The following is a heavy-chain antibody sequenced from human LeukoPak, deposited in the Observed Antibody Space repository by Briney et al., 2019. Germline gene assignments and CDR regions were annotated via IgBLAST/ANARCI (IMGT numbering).Heavy chain of an antibody. CDR2: IFYSGST. Sequence: SETLSLTCTVSGDSITSYYWSWIRQPPGKGLEWIGYIFYSGSTNYNPSLKSRVTISLDTSKSQFSLKLSSVTAADMAVYYCASTLQGYDSSWYFDYWGQGALVTVSS. V-gene: IGHV4-59*08. CDR1: GDSITSYY. D-gene: IGHD6-13*01. CDR3: ASTLQGYDSSWYFDY. J-gene: IGHJ4*02.